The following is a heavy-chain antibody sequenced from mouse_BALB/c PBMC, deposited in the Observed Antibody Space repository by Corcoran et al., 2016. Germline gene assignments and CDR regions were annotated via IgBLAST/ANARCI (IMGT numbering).Heavy chain of an antibody. J-gene: IGHJ2*01. D-gene: IGHD1-2*01. CDR1: GYSITSGYY. Sequence: DVQLQESGPGLVQPSQSRSLTCSVTGYSITSGYYWNWIRQFPGNKLEWMGYISYDGSNNYNPSLKNRISITRDTSKNQFFLKLNSVTTEDTATYYCARLHYYGFDYWGQGTTLTVSS. V-gene: IGHV3-6*02. CDR3: ARLHYYGFDY. CDR2: ISYDGSN.